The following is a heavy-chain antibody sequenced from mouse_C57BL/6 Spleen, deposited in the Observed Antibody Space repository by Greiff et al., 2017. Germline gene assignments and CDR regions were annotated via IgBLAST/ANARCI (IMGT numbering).Heavy chain of an antibody. V-gene: IGHV1-69*01. CDR3: ARVYDGYDGGKVCAY. Sequence: VQLQQPGAELVMPGASVKLSCKASGYTFTSYWMHWVKQRPGQGLEWIGDIDPSDSDTNYNQKFKGKSTLTVDKSSSTAYMQLSSLTSEDSAVYDGARVYDGYDGGKVCAYWGQGTLVTVSA. CDR2: IDPSDSDT. D-gene: IGHD2-3*01. J-gene: IGHJ3*01. CDR1: GYTFTSYW.